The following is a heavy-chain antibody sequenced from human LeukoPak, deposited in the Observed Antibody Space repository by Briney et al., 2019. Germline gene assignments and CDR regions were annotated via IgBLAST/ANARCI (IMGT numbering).Heavy chain of an antibody. CDR1: GFTFSSYA. CDR3: ARGFSGYLRYYHYGMDV. J-gene: IGHJ6*02. Sequence: GGSLRLSCAASGFTFSSYAMSWVRQAPGKGLEWVSSVSGGGGTTYYPDSVKGRFTISRDNSKNTLYLQMNSLRVEDTAVYYCARGFSGYLRYYHYGMDVWGQGTTVTVSS. CDR2: VSGGGGTT. D-gene: IGHD3-22*01. V-gene: IGHV3-23*01.